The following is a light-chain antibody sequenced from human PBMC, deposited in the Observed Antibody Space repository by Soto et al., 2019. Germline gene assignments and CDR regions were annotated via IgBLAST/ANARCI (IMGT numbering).Light chain of an antibody. V-gene: IGLV2-11*01. J-gene: IGLJ1*01. CDR2: EVN. Sequence: QSALTQPASVSGSPGQSVTISCTGTSSDVGGYDYVSWYQQHPGTAPKLILYEVNNRPSGVPDRFSGSKSGNTASLTIYGLQAEDEADYYCCSYAGSYTHVFGTGTKLTVL. CDR3: CSYAGSYTHV. CDR1: SSDVGGYDY.